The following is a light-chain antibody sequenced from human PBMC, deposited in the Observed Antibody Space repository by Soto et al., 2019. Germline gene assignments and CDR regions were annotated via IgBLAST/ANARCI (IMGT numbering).Light chain of an antibody. CDR3: QQSYSTPPT. V-gene: IGKV1-39*01. J-gene: IGKJ1*01. CDR2: AAS. Sequence: DIKMTQSPSSLSASVGDRVTITCRASQSISSNLNWYQQKPGKAPKLLIYAASSLQSGVPSRFSGSGSGTDFTLTISSLQPEDFATYYCQQSYSTPPTFGQGTKVDNK. CDR1: QSISSN.